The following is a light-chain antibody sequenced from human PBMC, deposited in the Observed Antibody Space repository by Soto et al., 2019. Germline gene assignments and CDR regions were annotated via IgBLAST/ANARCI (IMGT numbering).Light chain of an antibody. CDR2: TNN. Sequence: QSVLTQPPSASGTPGQRITISCSGSSSNIGSNTVTWYQQLPGAAPKLLIYTNNQRPSGVPDRFSGSKSGASASLAINGLQSEDEADYYCATWDDSLDGPDVVFGGGTKVTVL. CDR3: ATWDDSLDGPDVV. CDR1: SSNIGSNT. J-gene: IGLJ2*01. V-gene: IGLV1-44*01.